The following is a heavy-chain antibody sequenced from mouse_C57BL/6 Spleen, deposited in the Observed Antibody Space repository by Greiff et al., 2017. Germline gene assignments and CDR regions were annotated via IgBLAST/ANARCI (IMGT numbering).Heavy chain of an antibody. V-gene: IGHV1-81*01. D-gene: IGHD2-3*01. CDR1: GYTFTSYG. CDR2: IYPRSGNT. CDR3: ARSGADGYYYFDY. Sequence: QVQLQQSGAELARPGASVKLSCKASGYTFTSYGISWVKQRTGQGLEWIGEIYPRSGNTYYNEKFEGKATLTADKSSSTAYMELRSLTSEDSAVYFCARSGADGYYYFDYWGQGTTLTVSS. J-gene: IGHJ2*01.